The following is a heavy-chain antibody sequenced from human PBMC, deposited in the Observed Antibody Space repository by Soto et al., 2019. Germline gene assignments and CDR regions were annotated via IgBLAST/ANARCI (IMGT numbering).Heavy chain of an antibody. CDR2: ISVDNGNT. CDR3: ARTSVSNYNWFDP. Sequence: QGQLVQSGAEVKKPGVSVKVSCKASGYTFTDYDISWVRQAPGQGLEWMGWISVDNGNTKYVESLQGRVTTTTDTSSSTAYLEVRSLRSDDTAVYYCARTSVSNYNWFDPWGQGTLVAVSS. V-gene: IGHV1-18*01. CDR1: GYTFTDYD. D-gene: IGHD4-4*01. J-gene: IGHJ5*02.